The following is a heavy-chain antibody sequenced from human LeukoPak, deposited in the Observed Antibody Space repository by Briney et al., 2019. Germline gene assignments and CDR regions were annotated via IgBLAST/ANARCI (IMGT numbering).Heavy chain of an antibody. CDR2: IRSQTQGGTT. Sequence: GGSLRLSCAASGFTLSNAWMTWVRQAPGKGLEWVGHIRSQTQGGTTDYAAPVKGRFTISRDDSKNSLSLQMNSLKTDDTAVYYCTTGLGKAYWGQGTLVTVSS. J-gene: IGHJ4*02. V-gene: IGHV3-15*01. D-gene: IGHD6-13*01. CDR3: TTGLGKAY. CDR1: GFTLSNAW.